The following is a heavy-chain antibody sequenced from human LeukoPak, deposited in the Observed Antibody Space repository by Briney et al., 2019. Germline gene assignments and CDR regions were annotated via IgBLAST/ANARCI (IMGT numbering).Heavy chain of an antibody. V-gene: IGHV3-23*01. CDR1: GFTFSSYA. D-gene: IGHD3-3*01. CDR3: AKDRAYYDFWSGQEGNTDDY. Sequence: GESLRLSCAASGFTFSSYAMSWVRQAPGKGLEWASAISGSGGSTYYADSVKGRFTISRDNSKNTLYLQMNSLRAEDTAVYYCAKDRAYYDFWSGQEGNTDDYWGQGTLVTVFS. J-gene: IGHJ4*02. CDR2: ISGSGGST.